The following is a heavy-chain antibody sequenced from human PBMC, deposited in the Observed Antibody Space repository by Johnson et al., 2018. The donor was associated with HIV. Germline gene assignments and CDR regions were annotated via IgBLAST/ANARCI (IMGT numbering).Heavy chain of an antibody. V-gene: IGHV3-30*18. CDR2: VSYDGSNK. D-gene: IGHD3-16*01. CDR1: GFIFSDYA. Sequence: QVQLVESGGGLIQPGGSLRLSCAASGFIFSDYAIHWVRQAPGQGLEWVSVVSYDGSNKYYADSVKGRFSISRDNSKNTLYLQMNSLRVEDTAVYYCVKCIWGSSLIDVFDIWGQGTMVTVSS. J-gene: IGHJ3*02. CDR3: VKCIWGSSLIDVFDI.